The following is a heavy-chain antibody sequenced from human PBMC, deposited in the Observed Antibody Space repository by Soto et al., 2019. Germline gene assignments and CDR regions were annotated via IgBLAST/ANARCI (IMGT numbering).Heavy chain of an antibody. CDR2: IIPIFGTA. J-gene: IGHJ5*02. V-gene: IGHV1-69*01. D-gene: IGHD5-18*01. Sequence: QVQLVQSGAEVKKPGSSVKVSCKASGGTFTRDGISWVRQAPGQGLEWMGGIIPIFGTANYAQKFQGRVTITADESTSTAYMELSSLRSEDTAVYYCARVSLPATNDIQTPPYTWFDPWGQGTLVTVSS. CDR1: GGTFTRDG. CDR3: ARVSLPATNDIQTPPYTWFDP.